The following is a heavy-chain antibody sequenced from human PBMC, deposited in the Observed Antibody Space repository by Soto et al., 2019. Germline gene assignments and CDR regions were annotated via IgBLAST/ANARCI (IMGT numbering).Heavy chain of an antibody. J-gene: IGHJ4*02. CDR3: ARGPDTAMVFDY. CDR2: IYHSGST. D-gene: IGHD5-18*01. CDR1: GGSISSGGYS. Sequence: PSETLSLTCAVSGGSISSGGYSWSWIRQPPGKGLEWIGYIYHSGSTYYNPSLKSRVTISVDRSKNQFSLKLSSVTAADTAVYYCARGPDTAMVFDYWGQGTLVTVSS. V-gene: IGHV4-30-2*01.